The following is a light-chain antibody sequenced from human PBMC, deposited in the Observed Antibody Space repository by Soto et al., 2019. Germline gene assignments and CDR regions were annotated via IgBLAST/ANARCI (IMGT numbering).Light chain of an antibody. CDR3: LQYNSYPLT. V-gene: IGKV1-17*01. Sequence: TKMTHSPSSLAASVCGSGPITCRASQGIRSDLAWYQQKAGKAPKRLIDAASSVQSGVPSRFSGSGSGTEFTLTITSLQSEDFATYYCLQYNSYPLTFGEGTKVDIK. CDR1: QGIRSD. J-gene: IGKJ1*01. CDR2: AAS.